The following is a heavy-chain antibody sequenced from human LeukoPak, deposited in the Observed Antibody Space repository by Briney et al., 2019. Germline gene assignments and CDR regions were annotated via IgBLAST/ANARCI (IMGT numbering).Heavy chain of an antibody. CDR2: IYPDDSDT. CDR1: GYRFTSYW. Sequence: GGSLKISCKGSGYRFTSYWIGWVRQMPGKGLEWMGIIYPDDSDTRYSPSFEGQVIISVDKSISTAYLQWSSLKASDTATYYCARHGHCTNGVCYSNYYYSMDVWGKGTTVTVSS. V-gene: IGHV5-51*01. CDR3: ARHGHCTNGVCYSNYYYSMDV. D-gene: IGHD2-8*01. J-gene: IGHJ6*04.